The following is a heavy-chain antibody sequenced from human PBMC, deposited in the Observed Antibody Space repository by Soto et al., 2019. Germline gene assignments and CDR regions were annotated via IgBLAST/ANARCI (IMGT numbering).Heavy chain of an antibody. J-gene: IGHJ4*02. CDR1: GYTFINYG. CDR3: AMGIAVAGRGN. D-gene: IGHD6-19*01. Sequence: QVQLVQSEAEVKKPGASVKVSCKASGYTFINYGMIWVRQAPGQGLEWMGWISAYNGKTRYAQNLQGRVTLTTDTATSTAYMELRSLRSDDTGVYYCAMGIAVAGRGNWGQGTLVTVSS. V-gene: IGHV1-18*01. CDR2: ISAYNGKT.